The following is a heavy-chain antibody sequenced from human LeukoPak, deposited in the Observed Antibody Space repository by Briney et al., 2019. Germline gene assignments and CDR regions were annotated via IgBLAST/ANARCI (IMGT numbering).Heavy chain of an antibody. D-gene: IGHD3-9*01. Sequence: SGRSLRLSCAASGFTFDDYAMHWVRQAPGKGLEWVSGISWNSGSIGYADSVKGRFTISRDNAKNSLYLQMNSLRAEDTAVYYCARLPEIRYFDWLFGYSDYWGQGTLVTVSS. CDR1: GFTFDDYA. CDR2: ISWNSGSI. J-gene: IGHJ4*02. V-gene: IGHV3-9*01. CDR3: ARLPEIRYFDWLFGYSDY.